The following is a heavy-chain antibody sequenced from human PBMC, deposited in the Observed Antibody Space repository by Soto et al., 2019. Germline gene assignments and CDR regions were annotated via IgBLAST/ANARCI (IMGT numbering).Heavy chain of an antibody. CDR3: VKSGDNYNLLDY. J-gene: IGHJ4*02. CDR1: GFALSGYW. D-gene: IGHD1-1*01. V-gene: IGHV3-11*06. CDR2: SSNSGSFT. Sequence: GGSLRLSCAASGFALSGYWMTWVRQVPGKGLEWIGYSSNSGSFTRYADSVKGRFSISRDNAKSSLYLQISSLRGDDTATYYCVKSGDNYNLLDYWGQGTPVTVSS.